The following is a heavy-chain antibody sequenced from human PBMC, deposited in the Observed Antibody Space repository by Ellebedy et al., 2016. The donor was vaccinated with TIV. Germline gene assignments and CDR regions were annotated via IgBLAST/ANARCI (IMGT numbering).Heavy chain of an antibody. CDR1: GFTFGFSFSRYA. CDR3: ARTSTMTTFGASDF. V-gene: IGHV3-23*01. CDR2: ISGIGGST. Sequence: PGGSLRLSCAASGFTFGFSFSRYAMSWVRQAPGKGLEWFSAISGIGGSTYYADSVKGRFTISRDNSKNTLYLQLNSLRAEDAALYYCARTSTMTTFGASDFWGQGTMVTVSS. D-gene: IGHD3-16*01. J-gene: IGHJ3*01.